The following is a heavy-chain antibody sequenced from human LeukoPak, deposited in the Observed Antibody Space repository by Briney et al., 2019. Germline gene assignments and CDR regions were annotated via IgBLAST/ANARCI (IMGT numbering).Heavy chain of an antibody. CDR3: TRGTYGGSK. CDR2: IRSKAYGGTT. Sequence: QSGGSLRLSCTASGFTFGEYAMSWVRQAPGKGLEWVGFIRSKAYGGTTEYAASVKGRFSISRDDSKSIAYLQMNSLKTEDTAVYYCTRGTYGGSKWAQGTLVTVSS. CDR1: GFTFGEYA. V-gene: IGHV3-49*04. J-gene: IGHJ4*02. D-gene: IGHD4-23*01.